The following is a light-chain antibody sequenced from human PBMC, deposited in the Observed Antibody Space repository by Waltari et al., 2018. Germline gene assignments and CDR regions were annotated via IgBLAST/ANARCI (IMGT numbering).Light chain of an antibody. J-gene: IGKJ3*01. V-gene: IGKV3-20*01. CDR2: EAS. CDR1: QTIENNY. CDR3: QQSGTSPFT. Sequence: DIVLTQSPGTLYLSPGEGATLSCRASQTIENNYLAWYQHKPGQAPRPLMYEASSWATGVPDRFRGSGSGRDFTLSISRLEPEDFATYYCQQSGTSPFTFGPGTTVAFK.